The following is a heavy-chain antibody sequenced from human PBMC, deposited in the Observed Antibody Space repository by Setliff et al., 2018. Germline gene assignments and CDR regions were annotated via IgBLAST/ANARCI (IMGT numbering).Heavy chain of an antibody. CDR2: IHGEGFDT. CDR1: GFTFSSYA. CDR3: AKNGFGVVALGVNNWFDP. V-gene: IGHV3-23*01. Sequence: GGSLRLSCAASGFTFSSYAMSWVRQAPGKGLEWVSSIHGEGFDTYYADSVKGRFTISRDNSKNTLYLQMNSLRAEDTAVYYCAKNGFGVVALGVNNWFDPWGQGTLVTVSS. J-gene: IGHJ5*02. D-gene: IGHD3-10*01.